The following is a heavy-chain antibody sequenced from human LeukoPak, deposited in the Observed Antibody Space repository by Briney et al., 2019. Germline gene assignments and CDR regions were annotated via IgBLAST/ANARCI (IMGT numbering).Heavy chain of an antibody. CDR1: GFTFSSYW. CDR2: IKQDGSEK. D-gene: IGHD6-13*01. CDR3: ARSRIAAAGRWFDP. V-gene: IGHV3-7*05. Sequence: AGGSLRLSCAASGFTFSSYWMSWVRQAPGKGLEWVANIKQDGSEKYYVDSVKGRFTISRDNAKSSLYLQMNSLRAEDTAVYYCARSRIAAAGRWFDPWGQGTLVTVSS. J-gene: IGHJ5*02.